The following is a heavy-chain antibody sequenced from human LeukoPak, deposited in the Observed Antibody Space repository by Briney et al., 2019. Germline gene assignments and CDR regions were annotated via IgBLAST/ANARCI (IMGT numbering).Heavy chain of an antibody. V-gene: IGHV3-74*01. D-gene: IGHD5-18*01. CDR3: GREDRFGYNYAYGLDV. J-gene: IGHJ6*02. CDR1: GLTFSGFW. CDR2: INSDGSTT. Sequence: GGSLRLSCAASGLTFSGFWMHWVRQAPGKGLVWVSRINSDGSTTGYADSVKGRFTVSRDNAKNTLYLQMNSLRAEDTAVYYCGREDRFGYNYAYGLDVWGQGTTVTVSS.